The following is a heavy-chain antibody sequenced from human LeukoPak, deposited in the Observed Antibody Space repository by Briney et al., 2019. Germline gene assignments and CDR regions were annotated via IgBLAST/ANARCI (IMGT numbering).Heavy chain of an antibody. J-gene: IGHJ5*02. Sequence: SETLSLTCTVSGGSISSYYWSWIRQPPGKGLEWIGYIYYSGSTNYNPSLKSRVTISVDTSKNQFSLKLGSVTAADTAVYYCARVPNSSGWRSYNWFDPWGQGTLVTVSS. V-gene: IGHV4-59*01. CDR2: IYYSGST. CDR1: GGSISSYY. D-gene: IGHD6-19*01. CDR3: ARVPNSSGWRSYNWFDP.